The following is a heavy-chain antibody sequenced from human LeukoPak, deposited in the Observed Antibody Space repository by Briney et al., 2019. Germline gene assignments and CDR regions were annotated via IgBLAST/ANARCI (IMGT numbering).Heavy chain of an antibody. D-gene: IGHD5-18*01. J-gene: IGHJ4*02. V-gene: IGHV3-48*04. CDR1: GFTFSSFS. Sequence: GGSLRLSCAASGFTFSSFSMNWVRQAPGKGLEWLSYISSTSSAIYYADSLKGRFTISRDNAKNSLYLQMNSLRAEDTAVYYCARVIASYGDSAYRGQGTLVTVSS. CDR3: ARVIASYGDSAY. CDR2: ISSTSSAI.